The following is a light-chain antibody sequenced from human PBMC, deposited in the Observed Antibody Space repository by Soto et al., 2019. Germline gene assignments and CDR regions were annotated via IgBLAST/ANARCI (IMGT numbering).Light chain of an antibody. V-gene: IGKV3D-15*01. CDR1: QSVSNY. J-gene: IGKJ1*01. Sequence: EIVMTQSPATLSVSPGERATLSCRASQSVSNYLAWYQQKPGQAPRLLIHDASNRAPGIPARFSGSGSGTEFTLTISSLQPDDFATYYCQHYNSYSEAFGQGTKVDIK. CDR2: DAS. CDR3: QHYNSYSEA.